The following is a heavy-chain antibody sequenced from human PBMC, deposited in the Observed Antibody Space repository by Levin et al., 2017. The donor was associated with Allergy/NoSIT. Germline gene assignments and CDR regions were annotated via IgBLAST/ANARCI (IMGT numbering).Heavy chain of an antibody. Sequence: PGGSLRLSCTVSGGSISSYYWSWIRQPPGKGLEWIGYIYYSGSTNYNPSLKSRVTISVDTSKNQFSLKPSSVTAADTAVYYCARMYCSSTSCYAGMGLNWFDPWGQGTLVTVSS. CDR2: IYYSGST. CDR1: GGSISSYY. D-gene: IGHD2-2*01. V-gene: IGHV4-59*01. J-gene: IGHJ5*02. CDR3: ARMYCSSTSCYAGMGLNWFDP.